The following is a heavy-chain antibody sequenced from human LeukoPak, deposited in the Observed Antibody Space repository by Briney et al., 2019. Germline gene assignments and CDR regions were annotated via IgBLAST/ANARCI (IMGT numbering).Heavy chain of an antibody. CDR2: ISGSGGST. D-gene: IGHD3-22*01. Sequence: GGSLRLSCAASGFTFSSYAMSWVRQAPGKGLEWVSAISGSGGSTYYADSVKGRFTISRDNSENTLYLQMNSLRAEDTAVYYCAKDSSGYYWSAFDYWGQGTLVTVSS. V-gene: IGHV3-23*01. CDR1: GFTFSSYA. J-gene: IGHJ4*02. CDR3: AKDSSGYYWSAFDY.